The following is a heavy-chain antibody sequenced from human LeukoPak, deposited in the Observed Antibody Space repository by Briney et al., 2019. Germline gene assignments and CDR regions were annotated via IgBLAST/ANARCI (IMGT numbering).Heavy chain of an antibody. D-gene: IGHD5-12*01. CDR3: ARVRGGYIHKDYFDY. V-gene: IGHV3-30*01. Sequence: GGSLRLSCAASGLSFGDAWMSWVRQAPGKGLEWVAVISYDGSNKYYADSVKGRFTISRDNSKNTLYLQMNSLRAEDTAVYYCARVRGGYIHKDYFDYWGQGTLVTVSS. CDR2: ISYDGSNK. J-gene: IGHJ4*02. CDR1: GLSFGDAW.